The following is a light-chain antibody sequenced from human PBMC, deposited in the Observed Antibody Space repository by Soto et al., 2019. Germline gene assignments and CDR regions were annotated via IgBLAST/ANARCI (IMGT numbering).Light chain of an antibody. CDR2: DVS. CDR1: SSDVGSYNS. Sequence: QPVLAQPASVSGSPGQSLAISCTGTSSDVGSYNSVSWYQQYPGKAPTLMIHDVSNRPSGVSDRFSGSKSGNTASLTISGLQAEDEADYYCSSFTSSSSYVFGSGTKLTVL. CDR3: SSFTSSSSYV. J-gene: IGLJ1*01. V-gene: IGLV2-14*03.